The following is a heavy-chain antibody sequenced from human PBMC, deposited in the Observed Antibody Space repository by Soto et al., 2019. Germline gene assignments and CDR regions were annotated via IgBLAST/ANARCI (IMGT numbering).Heavy chain of an antibody. CDR1: GYSFTSYW. CDR3: HRGMILGRVDAFDI. Sequence: GESLKISCKGSGYSFTSYWIGWVRQVPGRGLEWMGIIYPGDSDTRYSPSFQGQVTISADKSITTAYLQWSSLKASDTAMYYCHRGMILGRVDAFDIWGQGTMVTVSS. V-gene: IGHV5-51*01. CDR2: IYPGDSDT. J-gene: IGHJ3*02. D-gene: IGHD3-22*01.